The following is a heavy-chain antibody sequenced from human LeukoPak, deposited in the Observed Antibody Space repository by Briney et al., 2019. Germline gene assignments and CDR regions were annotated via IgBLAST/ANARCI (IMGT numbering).Heavy chain of an antibody. CDR1: GFTLSSYA. CDR2: ISINGGST. J-gene: IGHJ5*02. Sequence: GGSLRLSCAASGFTLSSYAMHWVRQAPGKGLEYVSAISINGGSTYYANSVKGRFTISRDNYKNTLYLQMGSLRAEDLAVYYCASLPRFDPWGQGTLVTVSS. V-gene: IGHV3-64*01. CDR3: ASLPRFDP.